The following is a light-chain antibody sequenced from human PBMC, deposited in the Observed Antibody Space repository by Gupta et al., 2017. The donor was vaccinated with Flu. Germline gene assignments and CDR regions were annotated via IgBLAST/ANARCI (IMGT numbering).Light chain of an antibody. J-gene: IGKJ5*01. CDR3: MQTLQTPIT. CDR2: LGS. V-gene: IGKV2-28*01. Sequence: DIVMTQSPLSLPVTPGEPAAISCRSSQSLEHSDGYKYLDWYLQKPGQSPQLLIYLGSYRASGVPDRFSGSGSGTDFTLKISRVEAEDVGVYYCMQTLQTPITFGQGTRLEIK. CDR1: QSLEHSDGYKY.